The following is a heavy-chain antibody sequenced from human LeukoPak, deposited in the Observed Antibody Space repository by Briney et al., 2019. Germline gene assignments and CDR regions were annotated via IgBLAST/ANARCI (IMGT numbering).Heavy chain of an antibody. J-gene: IGHJ6*02. D-gene: IGHD2-2*01. CDR1: GFTFSSYG. CDR3: ARDPSSTSPSAYYYYCYGMDV. V-gene: IGHV3-33*01. Sequence: GGSLRLSCAASGFTFSSYGMHWVRQAPGKGLEWVAVIWYDGSNKYYADSVKGRFTISRDNSKNTLYLQMNSLRAEDTAVYYCARDPSSTSPSAYYYYCYGMDVWGQGTTVTVSS. CDR2: IWYDGSNK.